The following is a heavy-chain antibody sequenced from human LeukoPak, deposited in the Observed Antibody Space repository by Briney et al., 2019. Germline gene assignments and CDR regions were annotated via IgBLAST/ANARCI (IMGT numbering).Heavy chain of an antibody. D-gene: IGHD2-15*01. CDR3: ARDIETYYYYYGMDV. CDR2: ISYDGSNK. Sequence: GRSLRLSCAASGFTFSSYAMHWVRQAPSKGLEWVAVISYDGSNKYYADSVKGRFTISRDNSKNTLYLQMNSLRAEDTAVYYCARDIETYYYYYGMDVWGQGTTVTVSS. J-gene: IGHJ6*02. CDR1: GFTFSSYA. V-gene: IGHV3-30-3*01.